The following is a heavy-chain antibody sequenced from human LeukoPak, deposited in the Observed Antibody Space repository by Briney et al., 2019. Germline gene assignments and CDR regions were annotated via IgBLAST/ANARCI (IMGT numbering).Heavy chain of an antibody. Sequence: PSETLSLTCAVSGGSISSGGYSWSWIRQPPGKGLEWIGYIYHSGSTYYNPCLKSRVTISVDRSKNQFSLKLSSVTAADTAVYYCARGYCSGGSCYPFDYWGQGTLVTVSS. V-gene: IGHV4-30-2*01. J-gene: IGHJ4*02. CDR2: IYHSGST. D-gene: IGHD2-15*01. CDR3: ARGYCSGGSCYPFDY. CDR1: GGSISSGGYS.